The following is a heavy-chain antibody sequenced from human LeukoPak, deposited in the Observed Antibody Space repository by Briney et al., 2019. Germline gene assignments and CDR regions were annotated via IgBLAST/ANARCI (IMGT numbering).Heavy chain of an antibody. CDR1: GFSFSSDS. J-gene: IGHJ4*02. V-gene: IGHV3-21*01. CDR3: ARVGIGAARHGYDY. D-gene: IGHD2-15*01. Sequence: GGSLRLSSAASGFSFSSDSMNWVRQAPGRGLEWVSSISGSSSYIRYADSVKGRFTISGDNAKNSLYPQMNSLRAEDTAMYYCARVGIGAARHGYDYWGQGTLVTVSS. CDR2: ISGSSSYI.